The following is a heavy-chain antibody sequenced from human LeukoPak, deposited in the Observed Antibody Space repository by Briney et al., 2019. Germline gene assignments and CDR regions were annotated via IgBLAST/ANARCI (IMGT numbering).Heavy chain of an antibody. D-gene: IGHD6-13*01. CDR2: IIPILGIA. CDR1: GGTFSSYT. CDR3: AKIPSSSWRRFDY. J-gene: IGHJ4*02. Sequence: SVKVSCKASGGTFSSYTISWVRQAPGQGLEWMGRIIPILGIANYAQKFQGRVTITADKSTSTAYMELSSLRSEDTAVYYCAKIPSSSWRRFDYWGQGTLVTVSS. V-gene: IGHV1-69*02.